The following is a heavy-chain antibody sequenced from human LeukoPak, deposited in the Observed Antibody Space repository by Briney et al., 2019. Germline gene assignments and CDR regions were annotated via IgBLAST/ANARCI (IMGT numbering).Heavy chain of an antibody. J-gene: IGHJ4*02. CDR1: GFTFSSYA. D-gene: IGHD4-17*01. CDR2: ISGSGGST. CDR3: ARGLYGDYVGFDY. Sequence: GGSLRLSCAASGFTFSSYAMSWVRQAPGKGLEWVSAISGSGGSTYYADSVKGRFTISRDNAKNSLYLQMNSLRDEDTDVYYCARGLYGDYVGFDYWGQGTLVTVSS. V-gene: IGHV3-23*01.